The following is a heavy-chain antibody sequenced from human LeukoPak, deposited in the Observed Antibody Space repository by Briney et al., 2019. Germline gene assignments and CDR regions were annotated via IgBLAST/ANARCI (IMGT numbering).Heavy chain of an antibody. J-gene: IGHJ3*02. CDR3: ARGGLEMATITGDAFDI. CDR2: IIPIFGTA. Sequence: GATVKVSCKASGGTFSSYAISWVRQTPGQGLEWMGRIIPIFGTANYEQKYQGRVTITTDESTSTAYVELDSLRSEDTAVYYCARGGLEMATITGDAFDIWGQGTMVTVSS. V-gene: IGHV1-69*05. CDR1: GGTFSSYA. D-gene: IGHD5-24*01.